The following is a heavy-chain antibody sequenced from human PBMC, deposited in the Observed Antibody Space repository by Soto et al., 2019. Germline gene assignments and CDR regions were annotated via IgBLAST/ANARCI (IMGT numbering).Heavy chain of an antibody. CDR2: ISDGGYST. J-gene: IGHJ5*02. CDR1: GVTFSSSA. CDR3: AIGDGWFDP. V-gene: IGHV3-23*01. Sequence: EVQLLESGGGLVQPGGSLRLSCAASGVTFSSSAMSWVRQAPGKGLEWVSAISDGGYSTYYGDSVKGRFTVSRDNSKNTLYLQMNSLRADDTVVYYCAIGDGWFDPWGQGTLVTVSS.